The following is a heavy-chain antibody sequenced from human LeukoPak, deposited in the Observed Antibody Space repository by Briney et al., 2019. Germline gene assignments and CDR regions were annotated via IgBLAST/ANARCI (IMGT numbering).Heavy chain of an antibody. Sequence: ASVQVSCKASGYTFTTYGVSWVRQDPGQGLEWVGWISGYDGNTNYAQKLRGRVTMTTDTSTSTAYMDLRSLRSDDTALYYCARTVTTSSYYFDYWGQGTLVTVSS. V-gene: IGHV1-18*01. J-gene: IGHJ4*02. CDR3: ARTVTTSSYYFDY. CDR1: GYTFTTYG. CDR2: ISGYDGNT. D-gene: IGHD4-17*01.